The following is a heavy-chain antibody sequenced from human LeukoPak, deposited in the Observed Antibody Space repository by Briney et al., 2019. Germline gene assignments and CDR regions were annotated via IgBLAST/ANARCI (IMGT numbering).Heavy chain of an antibody. Sequence: PGGSLRLSGAASGFTFSSYSMNWVRQAPGKGLEWVSSISSSSSYIYYADSVKGRFTNSRDNDKNSLYLQMNSLRAEDTAVYYCAGGPTMIVVAPDAFDIWGQGTMVTVSS. J-gene: IGHJ3*02. CDR3: AGGPTMIVVAPDAFDI. V-gene: IGHV3-21*01. CDR1: GFTFSSYS. CDR2: ISSSSSYI. D-gene: IGHD3-22*01.